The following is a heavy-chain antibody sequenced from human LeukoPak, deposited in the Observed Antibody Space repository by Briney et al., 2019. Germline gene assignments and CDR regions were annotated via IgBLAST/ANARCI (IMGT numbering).Heavy chain of an antibody. CDR2: IYYSGST. D-gene: IGHD6-19*01. CDR3: ARTTGYSSGWYVRGFDY. CDR1: GGSISSYY. Sequence: SETLSLTCTVSGGSISSYYWSWIRQPPGKGLEGIGDIYYSGSTNYNPSLKSRVTISVDTSKNQFSLKLSSVTAADTAVYYCARTTGYSSGWYVRGFDYWGQGTLVTVSS. J-gene: IGHJ4*02. V-gene: IGHV4-59*13.